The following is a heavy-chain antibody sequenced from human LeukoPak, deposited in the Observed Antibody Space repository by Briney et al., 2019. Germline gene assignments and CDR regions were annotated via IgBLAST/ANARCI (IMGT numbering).Heavy chain of an antibody. CDR2: IYHSGNT. CDR3: ARACTNGVCSTTHYYYFYYMDV. J-gene: IGHJ6*03. D-gene: IGHD2-8*01. V-gene: IGHV4-39*07. Sequence: SETLSLTCTVSGGSISSSSYYWGWIRQPPGKGLEWIGSIYHSGNTYFNPSLKSRVSILIDTSRNQFSLKLTSVTAADTAVYYCARACTNGVCSTTHYYYFYYMDVWGKGTTVTVSS. CDR1: GGSISSSSYY.